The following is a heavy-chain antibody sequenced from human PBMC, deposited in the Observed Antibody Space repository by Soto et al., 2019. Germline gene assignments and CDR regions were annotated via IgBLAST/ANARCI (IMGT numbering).Heavy chain of an antibody. CDR2: LYSGGRT. J-gene: IGHJ3*01. V-gene: IGHV3-53*01. D-gene: IGHD5-12*01. Sequence: EVQLVGSGGGLIQPGGSLRLSCAASGFNVSSTHMSWVRQAPGKGLEWVSLLYSGGRTYYADSVKGRFTISRDNSKNTLYLQMNSLRAEDTAVYYCAIRRGYSGYDSAFDVWGQGTMVTVSS. CDR1: GFNVSSTH. CDR3: AIRRGYSGYDSAFDV.